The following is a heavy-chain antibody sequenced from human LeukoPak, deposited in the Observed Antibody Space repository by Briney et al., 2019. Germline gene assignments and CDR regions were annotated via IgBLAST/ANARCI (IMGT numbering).Heavy chain of an antibody. J-gene: IGHJ4*02. Sequence: SETLSLTCTVSGDSIRRDNYYWGWIRQPPGKGLEWIGSIYYSGSTYYNPSPKSRVPISVDPSKSQFSLKLTSVTAADTAVYYCAAHPLLDYWGQGSLVTVSS. CDR2: IYYSGST. V-gene: IGHV4-39*01. CDR3: AAHPLLDY. D-gene: IGHD3-16*02. CDR1: GDSIRRDNYY.